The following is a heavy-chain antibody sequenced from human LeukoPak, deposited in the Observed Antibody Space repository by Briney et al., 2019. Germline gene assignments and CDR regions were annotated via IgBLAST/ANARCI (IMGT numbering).Heavy chain of an antibody. Sequence: SETLSLTCTVSGGSISSYYWSWIRQPPGKGLEWIGYIYYSGSTNYNPSLKSRVTISVDTSKNQFSLKLSSVTAADTAAYYCARVGGHGYSGYDSDAFDIWGQGTMVTVSS. V-gene: IGHV4-59*01. CDR2: IYYSGST. D-gene: IGHD5-12*01. J-gene: IGHJ3*02. CDR1: GGSISSYY. CDR3: ARVGGHGYSGYDSDAFDI.